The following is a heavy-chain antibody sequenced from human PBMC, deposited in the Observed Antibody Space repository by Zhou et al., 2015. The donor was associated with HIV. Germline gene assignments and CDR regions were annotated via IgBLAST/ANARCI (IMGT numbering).Heavy chain of an antibody. V-gene: IGHV1-69*06. CDR1: GGVFNSYT. Sequence: QVHLVQSGPEMKRPGSAVKVSCKASGGVFNSYTIAWVRQAPGQGLEWMGGIIPISSTTNYARKFQGRVTITADKSTSTAYMEVSSLRSDDTAVYYCARESLGGIFDSWGQGTLVTVSS. CDR2: IIPISSTT. J-gene: IGHJ4*02. CDR3: ARESLGGIFDS. D-gene: IGHD3-16*01.